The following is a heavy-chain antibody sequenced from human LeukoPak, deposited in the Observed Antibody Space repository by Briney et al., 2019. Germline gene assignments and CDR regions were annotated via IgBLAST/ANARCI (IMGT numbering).Heavy chain of an antibody. V-gene: IGHV4-4*07. J-gene: IGHJ3*02. CDR1: GGSISSYY. Sequence: PSETLSLTXTVFGGSISSYYWSWIRQPAGKGLEWIGRIYTSGSTNYNPSLKSRVTMSVDTSKNQFSLKLSSVTAADTAVYYCARDHTPYYDSSGYRDDAFDIWGQGTMVTVSS. CDR2: IYTSGST. D-gene: IGHD3-22*01. CDR3: ARDHTPYYDSSGYRDDAFDI.